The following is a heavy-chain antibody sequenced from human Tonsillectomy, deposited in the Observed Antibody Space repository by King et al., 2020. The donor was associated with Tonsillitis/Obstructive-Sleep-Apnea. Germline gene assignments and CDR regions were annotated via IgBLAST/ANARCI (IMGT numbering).Heavy chain of an antibody. Sequence: VQLVESGAEVKKPGASGKVSCTASGYTFTSYGISWVRQAPGQGLEWMGWISAYNGNTHYAQKLQGRVTMTTDTSTSTAYMELRSLRSDDTAVYYCARDHVLLWFGEPKEGYFDYWGQGTLVTVSS. D-gene: IGHD3-10*01. CDR1: GYTFTSYG. J-gene: IGHJ4*02. CDR3: ARDHVLLWFGEPKEGYFDY. CDR2: ISAYNGNT. V-gene: IGHV1-18*01.